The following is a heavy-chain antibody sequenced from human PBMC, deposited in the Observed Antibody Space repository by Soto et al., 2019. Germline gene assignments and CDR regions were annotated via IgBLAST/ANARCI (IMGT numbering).Heavy chain of an antibody. CDR3: ASQYSSSWYRNWFDP. V-gene: IGHV3-30*03. D-gene: IGHD6-13*01. CDR1: GFTFSSYG. Sequence: VQLVESGGGVVQPGRSLRLSCAASGFTFSSYGMHWVRQAPGKGLEWVAVISYDGSNKYYADSVKGRFTISRDNSKNTLYLQMNSLRAEDTAVYYCASQYSSSWYRNWFDPWGQGTLVTVSS. J-gene: IGHJ5*02. CDR2: ISYDGSNK.